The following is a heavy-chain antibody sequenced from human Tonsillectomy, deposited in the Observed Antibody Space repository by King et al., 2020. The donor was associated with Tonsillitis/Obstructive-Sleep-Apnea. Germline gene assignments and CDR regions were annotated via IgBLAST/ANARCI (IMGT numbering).Heavy chain of an antibody. J-gene: IGHJ3*02. CDR1: GFTFSSYG. CDR3: ARESRGYCSSTSCEGGAFDI. Sequence: VQLVESGGGLVQPGGSLRLSCAASGFTFSSYGMSWVRQAPGKGLEWVANITHGGSDTYYVDSVKGRFTISRDNAKNSLFLQMNNLRAEDTALFYCARESRGYCSSTSCEGGAFDIWGQGTMVTVSS. D-gene: IGHD2-2*01. CDR2: ITHGGSDT. V-gene: IGHV3-7*03.